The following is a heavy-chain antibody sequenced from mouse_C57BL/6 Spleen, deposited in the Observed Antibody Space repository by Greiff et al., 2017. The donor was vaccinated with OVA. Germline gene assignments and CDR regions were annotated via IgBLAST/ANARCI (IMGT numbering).Heavy chain of an antibody. J-gene: IGHJ2*01. CDR2: INYDGSST. CDR3: ARSHSYYGSSYGYFDY. D-gene: IGHD1-1*01. Sequence: EVKLVESEGGLVQPGSSMKLSCTASGFTFSDYYMAWVRQVPEKGLEWVANINYDGSSTYYLDSLKSRFIISRDNAKNILYLQMSSLKSEDTATYYCARSHSYYGSSYGYFDYWGQGTTLTVSS. CDR1: GFTFSDYY. V-gene: IGHV5-16*01.